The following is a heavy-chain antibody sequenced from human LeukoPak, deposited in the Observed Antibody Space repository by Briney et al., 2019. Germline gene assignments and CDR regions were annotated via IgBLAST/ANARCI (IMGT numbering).Heavy chain of an antibody. J-gene: IGHJ4*02. CDR2: ISSSGSTI. CDR1: GFTFSDYY. D-gene: IGHD4-17*01. CDR3: ARYEYGDSYFDY. Sequence: GGPLRLSCAASGFTFSDYYMSWIRQAPGKGLEWVSYISSSGSTIHYADSVKGRFTISRDNAKNSLYLQMNSLRAEDTAVYYCARYEYGDSYFDYWGQGTLATVSS. V-gene: IGHV3-11*01.